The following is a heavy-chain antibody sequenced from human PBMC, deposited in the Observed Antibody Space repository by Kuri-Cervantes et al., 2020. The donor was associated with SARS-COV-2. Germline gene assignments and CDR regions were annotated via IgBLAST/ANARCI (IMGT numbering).Heavy chain of an antibody. CDR3: ARDILVLGHNWFDP. CDR2: INSDGSST. CDR1: GFTFSSYW. D-gene: IGHD2-2*01. Sequence: GGSLRLSCAASGFTFSSYWMHWVRQAPGKGLVWVSRINSDGSSTSYADSVKGRFTISRDNAKNTLYLQMNSLKAEDTAVYYCARDILVLGHNWFDPWGQGTLVTVSS. J-gene: IGHJ5*02. V-gene: IGHV3-74*01.